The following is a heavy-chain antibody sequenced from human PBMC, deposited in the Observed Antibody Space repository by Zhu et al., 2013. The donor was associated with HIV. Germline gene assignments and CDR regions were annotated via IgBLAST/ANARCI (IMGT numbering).Heavy chain of an antibody. D-gene: IGHD2-2*01. V-gene: IGHV1-46*01. CDR3: AREPANTAFFDY. J-gene: IGHJ4*02. CDR2: INLSDGTT. CDR1: GYTFTTYY. Sequence: QVQLVQSGAEVKKPGASVKVSCKSSGYTFTTYYMHWVRQAPGQGLEWMGLINLSDGTTSFAQNFQGRVTMTRDTSIITVYMELSSLRSEDTAVYYCAREPANTAFFDYWGQGTLVTVSS.